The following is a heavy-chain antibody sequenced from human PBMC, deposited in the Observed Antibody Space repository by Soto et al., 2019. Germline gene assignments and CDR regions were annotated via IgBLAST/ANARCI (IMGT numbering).Heavy chain of an antibody. J-gene: IGHJ4*02. V-gene: IGHV3-73*02. CDR1: GFDFSGSA. CDR3: ASMIVGSTSRGRDYDY. Sequence: EVRLVESGGGSVRPGGSLKLSCAASGFDFSGSAMYWVRQASGKGLEWVGRIRSRSDSYATSYAESLSGRFTISRDDSRNLVFLEMNGLETDDTAVYYCASMIVGSTSRGRDYDYWGQGTLVTVSS. CDR2: IRSRSDSYAT. D-gene: IGHD1-26*01.